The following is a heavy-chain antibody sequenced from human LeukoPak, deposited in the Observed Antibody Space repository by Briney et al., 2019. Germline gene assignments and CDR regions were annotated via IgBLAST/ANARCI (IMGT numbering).Heavy chain of an antibody. D-gene: IGHD1-26*01. J-gene: IGHJ4*02. CDR1: GFILSGYW. CDR2: IKQDGGEK. V-gene: IGHV3-7*01. CDR3: ARLGGSYYTY. Sequence: GGSLRLSCAASGFILSGYWVPWVRQAPGRGLEGVANIKQDGGEKFYVDSVKGRFTISRDNAKNSLFLQMNSLRVEDTAVYYCARLGGSYYTYWGQGTLVTVSS.